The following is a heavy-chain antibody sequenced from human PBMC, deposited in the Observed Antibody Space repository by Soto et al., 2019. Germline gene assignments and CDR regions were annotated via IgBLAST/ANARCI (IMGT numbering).Heavy chain of an antibody. V-gene: IGHV2-5*02. J-gene: IGHJ4*02. CDR3: AHTGPYGSGSYRVWYFDY. CDR1: GFSLSTIGVG. Sequence: QITLKESGPTLVKPTQTLTLTCTFSGFSLSTIGVGVGWIRQPPGKALEWLALIYWDDDKRYSPSLKSRLTITKDTAKNQLVLTMTNMDPVDTATYYCAHTGPYGSGSYRVWYFDYWGQGTLVTVSS. CDR2: IYWDDDK. D-gene: IGHD3-10*01.